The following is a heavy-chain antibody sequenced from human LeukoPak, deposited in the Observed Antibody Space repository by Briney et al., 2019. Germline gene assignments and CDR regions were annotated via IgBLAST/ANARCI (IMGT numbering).Heavy chain of an antibody. J-gene: IGHJ5*02. Sequence: GGSLRLACAAAGFTFNNYYVRWVRQAPGKGLESFPFINIAGTNTTYADSVKGRFTIFSDNPKKSLYLEMNNLRAEDTAVYYCATDGAGFDTWGQGALVTVSS. CDR3: ATDGAGFDT. V-gene: IGHV3-11*05. CDR2: INIAGTNT. CDR1: GFTFNNYY.